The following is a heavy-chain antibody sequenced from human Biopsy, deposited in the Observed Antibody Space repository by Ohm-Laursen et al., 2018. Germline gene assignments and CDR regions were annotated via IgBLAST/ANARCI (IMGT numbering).Heavy chain of an antibody. CDR2: IYYSVMT. V-gene: IGHV4-59*02. Sequence: PGTLSPTCAVSGDSVTKYYWSWIRQPPGKGLEWIGHIYYSVMTNYNPSLQSRASISVDTSRNQVSLTLSSVTAADTAVYYCARDSGILNYGNFKYYHYYGMDVWGQGTKVTVSS. D-gene: IGHD4-11*01. CDR3: ARDSGILNYGNFKYYHYYGMDV. CDR1: GDSVTKYY. J-gene: IGHJ6*02.